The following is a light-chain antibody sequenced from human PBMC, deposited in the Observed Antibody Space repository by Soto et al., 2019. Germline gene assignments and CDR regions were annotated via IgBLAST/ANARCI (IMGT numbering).Light chain of an antibody. V-gene: IGKV1-5*03. J-gene: IGKJ1*01. Sequence: DIQVTQSPSTLSASVGDRVSITCRASQSISSWLAWYQQKPGKAPKALIYKASSLESGVPSRFSGSESGTECTLTISSLQPDDFATYYCQQYNTFPWTFGQGTKVEVK. CDR2: KAS. CDR1: QSISSW. CDR3: QQYNTFPWT.